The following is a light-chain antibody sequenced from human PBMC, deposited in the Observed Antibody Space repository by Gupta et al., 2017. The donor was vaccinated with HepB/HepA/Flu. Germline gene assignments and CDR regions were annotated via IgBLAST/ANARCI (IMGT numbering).Light chain of an antibody. CDR1: SSNIGSNY. CDR3: AAWDDSLSGWV. V-gene: IGLV1-47*01. J-gene: IGLJ3*02. Sequence: QSVLTQPPSASGTPGQRVNIPCSGSSSNIGSNYVYWYQQLPGTAPKLLIYRNNQRPSGVPDRFSGSKPGTSASLAISGLRSEDEADYYCAAWDDSLSGWVFGGGTKLTVL. CDR2: RNN.